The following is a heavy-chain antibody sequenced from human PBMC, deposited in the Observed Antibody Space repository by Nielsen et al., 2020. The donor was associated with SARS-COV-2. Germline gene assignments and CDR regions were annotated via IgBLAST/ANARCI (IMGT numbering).Heavy chain of an antibody. CDR2: ISNTGYT. J-gene: IGHJ4*02. Sequence: GGSLRLSCAASGFSFSDYYMSWIRQAPGKGLEWVSYISNTGYTNYADSVRGRFTISRDNAKNSVYLQMNSLRAEDTAVYYCAREGRDLPLDYWGQGVLVTVSS. CDR1: GFSFSDYY. V-gene: IGHV3-11*05. D-gene: IGHD5-24*01. CDR3: AREGRDLPLDY.